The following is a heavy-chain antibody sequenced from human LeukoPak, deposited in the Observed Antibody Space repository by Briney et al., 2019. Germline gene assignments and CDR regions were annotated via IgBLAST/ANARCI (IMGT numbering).Heavy chain of an antibody. V-gene: IGHV4-61*02. CDR1: GGSISSGSYY. Sequence: SQTLSLTCTVSGGSISSGSYYWSWIRQPAGKGLEWIGRIYTSGSTYYNPSLKSRVTISVDTSKNQFSLKLSSVTAADTAVYYCARDAGGYSYGRGYNWFDPWGQGTLVTVSS. CDR2: IYTSGST. J-gene: IGHJ5*02. CDR3: ARDAGGYSYGRGYNWFDP. D-gene: IGHD5-18*01.